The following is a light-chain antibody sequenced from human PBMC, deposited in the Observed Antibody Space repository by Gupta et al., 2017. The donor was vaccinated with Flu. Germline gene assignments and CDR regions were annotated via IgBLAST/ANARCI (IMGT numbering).Light chain of an antibody. CDR3: QQYDTWPYT. CDR2: VAS. V-gene: IGKV3-15*01. Sequence: EIVMTQSPATLSVSPGERATLSCRASQSVSSKLAWYQQKPGQAPRLLIYVASTRATGIPARFSGSGSGTEFTLTISSLQSEDFAVYYCQQYDTWPYTFGQGTKVEIK. CDR1: QSVSSK. J-gene: IGKJ2*01.